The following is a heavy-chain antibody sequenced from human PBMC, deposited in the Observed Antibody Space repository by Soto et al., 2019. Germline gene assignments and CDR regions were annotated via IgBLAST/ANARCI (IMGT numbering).Heavy chain of an antibody. V-gene: IGHV4-39*01. Sequence: PSETLSLTCSVSGGSINSDNYYWGWIRQPPGKGLEWIGSIYYRGNTYYNPSLKTRVTISLDKSKSQFSLKLNSVTAADSAVYFCARLEGLATISYYFDYWGEGTLVTGPS. CDR1: GGSINSDNYY. J-gene: IGHJ4*02. CDR2: IYYRGNT. D-gene: IGHD3-9*01. CDR3: ARLEGLATISYYFDY.